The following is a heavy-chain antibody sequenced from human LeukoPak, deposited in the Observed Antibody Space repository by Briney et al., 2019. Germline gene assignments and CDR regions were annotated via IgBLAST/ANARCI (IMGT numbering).Heavy chain of an antibody. D-gene: IGHD5-18*01. Sequence: SETLSLTCTVSGGSISSYYWSWIRQPPGKGLEWIGYIYYSGSTNYNPSLKSRVTISVDTSKNQFSLKLSSVTAADTAVYYCARGYSYGLIFDYWGQGTLVAVSS. CDR1: GGSISSYY. J-gene: IGHJ4*02. CDR3: ARGYSYGLIFDY. V-gene: IGHV4-59*01. CDR2: IYYSGST.